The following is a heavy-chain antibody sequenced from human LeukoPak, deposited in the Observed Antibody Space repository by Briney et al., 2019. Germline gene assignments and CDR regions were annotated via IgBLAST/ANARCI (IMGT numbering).Heavy chain of an antibody. Sequence: GGSLRVSCAASGFTFSSYAMSWVRQAPGKGLEWVSAISGSGGSTYYADSVKGRFTISRDNSKNTLYLQMNSLRAEDTAVYYCAKVGSSGSTFDYWGQGTLVTVSS. CDR1: GFTFSSYA. D-gene: IGHD6-19*01. CDR2: ISGSGGST. V-gene: IGHV3-23*01. CDR3: AKVGSSGSTFDY. J-gene: IGHJ4*02.